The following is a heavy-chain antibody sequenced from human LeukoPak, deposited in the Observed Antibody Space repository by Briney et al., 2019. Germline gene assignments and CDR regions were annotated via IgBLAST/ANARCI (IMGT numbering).Heavy chain of an antibody. Sequence: KPSETLSLTCAVYGGSFSGYYWSWIRQPPGKGLEWIGNIYYSGSTNYNPSLKSRVTISVDTSKNQFSLKLSSVTAADTAVYYCTRGSIAYYYMDVWGKGTTVTISS. CDR1: GGSFSGYY. CDR2: IYYSGST. CDR3: TRGSIAYYYMDV. V-gene: IGHV4-59*01. D-gene: IGHD3-22*01. J-gene: IGHJ6*03.